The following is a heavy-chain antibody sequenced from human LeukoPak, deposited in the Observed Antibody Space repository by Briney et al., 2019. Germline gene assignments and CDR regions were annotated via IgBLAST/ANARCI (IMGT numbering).Heavy chain of an antibody. CDR2: IKQDGSEK. D-gene: IGHD1-1*01. CDR1: GFTFSNYW. J-gene: IGHJ4*02. Sequence: GGSLRLSCAAPGFTFSNYWMSWVRQAPGKGLEWVANIKQDGSEKYYVNSVKGRFTISRDNAKNSLFLQLNSLRAEDTAVYYCASSPYGKRAFDYWGQGTQVTVSS. CDR3: ASSPYGKRAFDY. V-gene: IGHV3-7*01.